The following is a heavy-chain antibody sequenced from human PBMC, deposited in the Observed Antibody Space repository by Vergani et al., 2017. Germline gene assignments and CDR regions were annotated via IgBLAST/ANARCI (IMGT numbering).Heavy chain of an antibody. D-gene: IGHD5-24*01. V-gene: IGHV3-23*01. Sequence: EVKLLQSEGAVVRPGGSLRLSCVASGFTFSSHAMSWVRQGHGHGLEWVSSIKNTGDSTHYADSVKGRFTISRDNSKTTLYLQMTSLRVEDTAVYYYGRGSDNYNWGQGTLVTVSS. CDR2: IKNTGDST. CDR3: GRGSDNYN. J-gene: IGHJ4*02. CDR1: GFTFSSHA.